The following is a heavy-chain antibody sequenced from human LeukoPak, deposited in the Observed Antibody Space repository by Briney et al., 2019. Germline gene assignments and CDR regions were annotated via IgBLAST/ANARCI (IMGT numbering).Heavy chain of an antibody. V-gene: IGHV1-8*02. CDR3: ARGVYGGDY. D-gene: IGHD4-23*01. J-gene: IGHJ4*02. Sequence: ASVKVSCKASGYTFTGYYMHWVRQAPGQGLEWMGWMNPNSGNTGYAQKFQGRATMTRNTSISTAYMKLSSLRSEDTAVYYCARGVYGGDYWGQGTLVTVSS. CDR2: MNPNSGNT. CDR1: GYTFTGYY.